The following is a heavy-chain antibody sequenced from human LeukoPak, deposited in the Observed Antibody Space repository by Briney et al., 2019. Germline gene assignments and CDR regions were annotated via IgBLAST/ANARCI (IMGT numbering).Heavy chain of an antibody. CDR2: IIPIFDTA. Sequence: ASVKVSCKASGGTFRSYAINWVRQASGQGLEWMGGIIPIFDTANNAQKFQGRVTITADKSTSTAYMELSSLTSEDTAVYYCARDGHGYSGYDFRYFDYWGQGTLVTVSS. CDR1: GGTFRSYA. J-gene: IGHJ4*02. D-gene: IGHD5-12*01. CDR3: ARDGHGYSGYDFRYFDY. V-gene: IGHV1-69*06.